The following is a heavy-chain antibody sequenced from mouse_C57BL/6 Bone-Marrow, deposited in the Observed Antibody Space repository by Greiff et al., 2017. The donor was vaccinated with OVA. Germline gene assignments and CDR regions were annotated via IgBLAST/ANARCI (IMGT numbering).Heavy chain of an antibody. CDR1: GFTFSSYG. CDR2: ISSGGSYT. V-gene: IGHV5-6*01. J-gene: IGHJ3*01. D-gene: IGHD2-14*01. CDR3: ARRVRLAY. Sequence: EVQRVESGGDLVKPGGSLKLSCAASGFTFSSYGMSWVRQTPDKRLEWVATISSGGSYTYSPDSVKGRFTISRDNAKNTLYLQMSSLKSEDTAMYYCARRVRLAYWGQGTLVTVSA.